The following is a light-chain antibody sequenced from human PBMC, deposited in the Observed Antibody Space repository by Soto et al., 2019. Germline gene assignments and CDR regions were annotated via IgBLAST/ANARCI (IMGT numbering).Light chain of an antibody. Sequence: QSALTQPASVSGSRGQSITISCTGTSSDVGSYNLVSWYQQHPGKAPKLMIYEGSKRPSGVSNRFSGSKSGNTASLTISGLQAEDEADYYCCSYAGSSTSRGDVFGTGTKLTVL. CDR3: CSYAGSSTSRGDV. CDR2: EGS. CDR1: SSDVGSYNL. J-gene: IGLJ1*01. V-gene: IGLV2-23*01.